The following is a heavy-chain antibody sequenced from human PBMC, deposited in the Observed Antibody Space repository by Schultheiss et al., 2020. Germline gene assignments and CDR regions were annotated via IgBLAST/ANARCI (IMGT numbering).Heavy chain of an antibody. CDR3: ARVQGAARSYYYYYYGMDV. Sequence: SATLSLTCTVSGGSISSYYWSWIRQPPGKGLEWIGYIYYSGSTNYNPSLKSRVTISVDTSKNQFSLKLSSVTAADTAVYYCARVQGAARSYYYYYYGMDVWGQGTTVTVSS. J-gene: IGHJ6*02. V-gene: IGHV4-59*01. CDR1: GGSISSYY. CDR2: IYYSGST. D-gene: IGHD6-6*01.